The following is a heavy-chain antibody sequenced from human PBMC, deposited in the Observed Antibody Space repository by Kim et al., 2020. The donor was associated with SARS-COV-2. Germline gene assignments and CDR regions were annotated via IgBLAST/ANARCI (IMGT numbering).Heavy chain of an antibody. Sequence: ADSVKGRFTISRDNSKNTLYLQMNSLRAEDTAVYYCAKDLDSSGYYLSGWGQGTLVTVSS. V-gene: IGHV3-23*01. CDR3: AKDLDSSGYYLSG. D-gene: IGHD3-22*01. J-gene: IGHJ4*02.